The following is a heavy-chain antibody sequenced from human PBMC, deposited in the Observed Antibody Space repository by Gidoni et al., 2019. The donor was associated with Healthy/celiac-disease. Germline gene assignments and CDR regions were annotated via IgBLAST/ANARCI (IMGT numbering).Heavy chain of an antibody. J-gene: IGHJ4*02. CDR3: ARGSGVRGYYESRGTGASLDY. CDR1: GGSFIRYY. D-gene: IGHD3-22*01. CDR2: IKHSGST. Sequence: QVQLPQWGAGLLKPSETLSLTCAVYGGSFIRYYWRWLPQPPGKGLEWLGEIKHSGSTNYNQSIKSRVTISVDTSKNQFSLKLSSGTAADTAVYYCARGSGVRGYYESRGTGASLDYWGQGTLVTVSS. V-gene: IGHV4-34*01.